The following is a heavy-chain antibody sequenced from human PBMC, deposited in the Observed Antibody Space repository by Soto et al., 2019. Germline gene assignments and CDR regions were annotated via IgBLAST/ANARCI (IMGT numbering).Heavy chain of an antibody. CDR3: ARGFIPENY. J-gene: IGHJ4*02. CDR2: INISNGNT. D-gene: IGHD2-2*01. CDR1: GYTFSDYV. V-gene: IGHV1-18*01. Sequence: QVHLVQSEGEVKKPGASGKVSCNTSGYTFSDYVVGWVRQAPGQGLEWMGWINISNGNTQYEQKFQGRVILTIDTSTRTVFLELTSLKFDDAAVYYCARGFIPENYWGQGTRFTVSS.